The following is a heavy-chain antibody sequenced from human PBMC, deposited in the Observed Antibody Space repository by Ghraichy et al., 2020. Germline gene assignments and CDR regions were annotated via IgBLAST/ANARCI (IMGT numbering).Heavy chain of an antibody. Sequence: SQTLSLTCAVYRGSFSDYSWSWIRQPPGKGLEWIGEINRFGGTNYNPSLKSRVIVSADTSKDHFSVNLISVTAADTAVYYCATSKWFEESPESWGQGTLVTVSA. CDR2: INRFGGT. J-gene: IGHJ5*02. D-gene: IGHD3-10*01. CDR1: RGSFSDYS. CDR3: ATSKWFEESPES. V-gene: IGHV4-34*01.